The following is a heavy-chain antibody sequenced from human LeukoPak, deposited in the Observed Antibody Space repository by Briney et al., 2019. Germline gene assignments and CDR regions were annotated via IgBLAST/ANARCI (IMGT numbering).Heavy chain of an antibody. Sequence: SETLSLTCTVSGGSISSYYWSWIRQPPGKGLEWIGYIYYSGSTNYNPSLKSRVTISVDTSKNQFSLKLSSVTAADAAVYYCARENFAFDIWGQGTMVTVSS. CDR3: ARENFAFDI. CDR1: GGSISSYY. V-gene: IGHV4-59*01. J-gene: IGHJ3*02. CDR2: IYYSGST.